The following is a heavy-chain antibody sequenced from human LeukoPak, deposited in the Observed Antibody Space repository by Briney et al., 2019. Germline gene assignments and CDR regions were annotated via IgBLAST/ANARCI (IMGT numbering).Heavy chain of an antibody. J-gene: IGHJ4*02. Sequence: PGGSLRLSCAASGFTFSIYSMNWVRQAPGKGREGVSSMSSSSSYIYYADSVKGRFTISRDNAKNSLYLQMNSLRAEDTAVYYCARDSPTVTSQAIDYWGQGTLVTVSS. CDR1: GFTFSIYS. D-gene: IGHD4-17*01. V-gene: IGHV3-21*01. CDR2: MSSSSSYI. CDR3: ARDSPTVTSQAIDY.